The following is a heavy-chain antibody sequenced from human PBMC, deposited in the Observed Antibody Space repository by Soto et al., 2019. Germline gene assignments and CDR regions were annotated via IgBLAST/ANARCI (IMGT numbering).Heavy chain of an antibody. CDR3: ASGRDSSGYYYGRFDY. V-gene: IGHV4-59*01. CDR2: IYYSGST. CDR1: GCSISSYY. J-gene: IGHJ4*02. D-gene: IGHD3-22*01. Sequence: PSETLSLTCPFSGCSISSYYWSWIRQPPGKGLEWIGYIYYSGSTNYNPSLRSRVTISGDTSKKQFSLRLTSVTAADTAVYYCASGRDSSGYYYGRFDYWGQGTLVTVSS.